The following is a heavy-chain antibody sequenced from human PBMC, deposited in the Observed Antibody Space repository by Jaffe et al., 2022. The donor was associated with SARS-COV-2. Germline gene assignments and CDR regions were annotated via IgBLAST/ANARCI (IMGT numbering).Heavy chain of an antibody. CDR3: ARDLGGTNRHDFWSGLRN. J-gene: IGHJ4*02. CDR2: IYYSGST. V-gene: IGHV4-59*01. D-gene: IGHD3-3*01. CDR1: GGSISSYY. Sequence: QVQLQESGPGLVKPSETLSLTCTVSGGSISSYYWSWIRQPPGKGLEWIGYIYYSGSTNYNPSLKSRVTISVDTSKNQFSLKLSSVTAADTAVYYCARDLGGTNRHDFWSGLRNWGQGTLVTVSS.